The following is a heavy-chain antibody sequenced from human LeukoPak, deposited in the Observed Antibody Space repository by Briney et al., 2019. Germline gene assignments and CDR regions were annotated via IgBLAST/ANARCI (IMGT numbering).Heavy chain of an antibody. J-gene: IGHJ4*02. CDR3: ARDFSVADNKDY. CDR1: GFTFSSYA. V-gene: IGHV3-30-3*01. D-gene: IGHD6-19*01. Sequence: GRSLRLSCAASGFTFSSYAMHWVRQAPGKGLEWVAVISYDGSNKYYADSVKGRFTISRDNSKNTLYLQMNSLRAEDTAVYYCARDFSVADNKDYWGQGTLVTVSS. CDR2: ISYDGSNK.